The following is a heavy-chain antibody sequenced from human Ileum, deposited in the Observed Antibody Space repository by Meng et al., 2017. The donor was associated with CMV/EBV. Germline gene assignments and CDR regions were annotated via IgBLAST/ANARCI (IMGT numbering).Heavy chain of an antibody. J-gene: IGHJ4*02. Sequence: QVQLQQGGAGQLKPSEPLSLVCAVHNSAFSDYYWTWIRQSPGKGLEWIGEINNRGSTNYNPSLKSRVTISIDTSRNQFSLKLTSMTAADTAVYYCARASPQRRFLSYWGQGTLVTVSS. D-gene: IGHD3-3*01. CDR2: INNRGST. CDR1: NSAFSDYY. V-gene: IGHV4-34*01. CDR3: ARASPQRRFLSY.